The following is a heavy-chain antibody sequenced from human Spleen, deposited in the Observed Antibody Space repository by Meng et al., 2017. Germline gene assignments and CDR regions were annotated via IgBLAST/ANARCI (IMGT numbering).Heavy chain of an antibody. D-gene: IGHD1-20*01. V-gene: IGHV1-69*02. Sequence: SVKVSCKASGGTFSSYTISWVRQAPGQGLEWMGRIIPILGIANYAQKFQGRVTITADKSTSTAYMELSSLRAEDTAVYYCARHTSYNWNSLGYWGQGTLVTVSS. CDR3: ARHTSYNWNSLGY. CDR1: GGTFSSYT. J-gene: IGHJ4*02. CDR2: IIPILGIA.